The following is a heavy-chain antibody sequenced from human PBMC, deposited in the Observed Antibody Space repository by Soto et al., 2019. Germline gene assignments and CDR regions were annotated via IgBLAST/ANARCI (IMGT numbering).Heavy chain of an antibody. V-gene: IGHV4-38-2*01. CDR3: ARVTGSKGYFDY. Sequence: SETLSLTCAVSGYSIRSDYYWGWIRQPPGKGLEWIGSIYQSGTAYYNPSLKSRVTISVDTSKNEFSLKVSSVTAADTAVYYCARVTGSKGYFDYWGQGTLVTVSS. CDR2: IYQSGTA. D-gene: IGHD2-2*01. J-gene: IGHJ4*02. CDR1: GYSIRSDYY.